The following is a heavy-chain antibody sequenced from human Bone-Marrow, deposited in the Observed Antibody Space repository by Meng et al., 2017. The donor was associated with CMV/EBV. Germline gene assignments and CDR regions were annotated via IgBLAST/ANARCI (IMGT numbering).Heavy chain of an antibody. CDR1: ISSTSYY. V-gene: IGHV4-39*07. J-gene: IGHJ1*01. CDR3: ARGPRITIFGVVIIGYFQH. D-gene: IGHD3-3*01. Sequence: ISSTSYYWGWIRQHPGKGLEWIGSIYYSGSTYYNPSLKSRVTISVDTSKNQFSLKLSSVTAADTAVYYCARGPRITIFGVVIIGYFQHWGQGTLVTVSS. CDR2: IYYSGST.